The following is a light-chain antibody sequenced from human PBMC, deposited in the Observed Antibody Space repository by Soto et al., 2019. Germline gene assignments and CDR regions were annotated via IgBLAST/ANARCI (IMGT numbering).Light chain of an antibody. CDR1: QSVSSSY. CDR3: QQYGSSPQT. J-gene: IGKJ2*01. V-gene: IGKV3-20*01. CDR2: GAS. Sequence: EIVLTQSPGTLPLFPGERATLACRASQSVSSSYLAWYQQKPGQAPRLLIYGASSRATGTPDRFSGSGSGTDFTRTISRLEAEDFGVYHCQQYGSSPQTFGQGTKLEIK.